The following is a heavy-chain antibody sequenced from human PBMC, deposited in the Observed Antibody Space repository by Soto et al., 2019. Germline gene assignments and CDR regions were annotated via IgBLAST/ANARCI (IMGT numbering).Heavy chain of an antibody. CDR2: IIPIFGTA. CDR1: GGTFSSYA. J-gene: IGHJ6*02. V-gene: IGHV1-69*13. Sequence: SVEVSCRASGGTFSSYAISWVRQAPGQGLEWMGGIIPIFGTANYAQKFQGRVTITADESTSTAYMELSSLRSEDTAVYYCASARLWSGYYSGNYYYYGMDVWGQGTTVTVSS. CDR3: ASARLWSGYYSGNYYYYGMDV. D-gene: IGHD3-3*01.